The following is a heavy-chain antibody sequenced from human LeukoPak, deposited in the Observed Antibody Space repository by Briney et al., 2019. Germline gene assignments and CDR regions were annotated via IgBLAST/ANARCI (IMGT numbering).Heavy chain of an antibody. V-gene: IGHV1-46*01. J-gene: IGHJ4*02. CDR2: INPSGGST. CDR1: GYTFTSYD. D-gene: IGHD3-22*01. Sequence: GASVKVSCKASGYTFTSYDINWVRQAPGQGLEWMGIINPSGGSTSYAQKFQGRVTMTRDTSTSTVYMELSSLRSEDTAVYYCAREASGGYHPYFDYWGQGTLVTVSS. CDR3: AREASGGYHPYFDY.